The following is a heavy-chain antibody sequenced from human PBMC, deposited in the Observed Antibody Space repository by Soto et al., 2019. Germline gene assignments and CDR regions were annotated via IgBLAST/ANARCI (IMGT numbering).Heavy chain of an antibody. J-gene: IGHJ6*02. CDR1: GGSISTYY. D-gene: IGHD2-21*01. V-gene: IGHV4-59*01. Sequence: QVRLQESGPGLVKPSETLSLTCTVSGGSISTYYWSWIRQPPGKGLEWIGYMYNTGSTIYNPSLKSRVTISVDTSTHQFTLKLNSVTAADTAVYYCARDLWGYCGVACYPLEVWGQGTTVTVSS. CDR3: ARDLWGYCGVACYPLEV. CDR2: MYNTGST.